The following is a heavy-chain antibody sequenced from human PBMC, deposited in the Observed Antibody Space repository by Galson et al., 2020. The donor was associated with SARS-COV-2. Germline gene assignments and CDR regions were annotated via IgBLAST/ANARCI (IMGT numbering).Heavy chain of an antibody. D-gene: IGHD1-1*01. CDR1: GFRFSDYA. V-gene: IGHV3-23*01. J-gene: IGHJ4*02. CDR2: MSASGDKT. Sequence: GGSLRLSCVASGFRFSDYAMTWVRQAPGKGLEWVSCMSASGDKTFYAESVKGRFTVSRDNSRDTLYLQMNSLRPEDTAVYYCATEQQMFTIQGVFDSWGQGTLVTVSS. CDR3: ATEQQMFTIQGVFDS.